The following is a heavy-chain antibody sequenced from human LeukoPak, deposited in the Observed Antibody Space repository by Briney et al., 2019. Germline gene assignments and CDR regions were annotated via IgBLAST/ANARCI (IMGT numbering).Heavy chain of an antibody. CDR1: GFTFSSYA. Sequence: PGGSLRLSCAASGFTFSSYAMHWVRQAPGKGLEWVAVISYDGSNKYYADSVKGRFTISRDNSKNTLYLQMNSLRAEDTAVYYCAKRERYSSSWYMDVWGQGTTVTVSS. CDR2: ISYDGSNK. D-gene: IGHD6-13*01. V-gene: IGHV3-30-3*02. CDR3: AKRERYSSSWYMDV. J-gene: IGHJ6*02.